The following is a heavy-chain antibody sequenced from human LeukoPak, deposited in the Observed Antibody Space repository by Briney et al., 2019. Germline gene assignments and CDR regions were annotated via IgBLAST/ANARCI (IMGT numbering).Heavy chain of an antibody. V-gene: IGHV4-59*01. J-gene: IGHJ5*02. Sequence: SETLSLTCTVSGGSISSYYWSWIRQPPGKGLEWIGYIYYSGSTNYNPSLKGRVTISVDTSKNQFSLKLSSVTAADTAVYYCARVSTLITIFGVVRGNWFDPWGQGTLVTVSS. CDR3: ARVSTLITIFGVVRGNWFDP. CDR1: GGSISSYY. D-gene: IGHD3-3*01. CDR2: IYYSGST.